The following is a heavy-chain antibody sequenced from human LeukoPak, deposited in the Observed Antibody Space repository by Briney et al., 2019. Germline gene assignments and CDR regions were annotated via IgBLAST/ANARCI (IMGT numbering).Heavy chain of an antibody. D-gene: IGHD2-8*02. Sequence: GGSLRLSCAASGFNLNSYMLNWVRQAPGKGLEWVSSISSTSAYIYYADSVKGRFTISRDNVDDVVYLQMNSLGAEDTAVYYCARVAVSGPTGWFDSWGQGTLVIVSS. J-gene: IGHJ5*01. CDR2: ISSTSAYI. CDR3: ARVAVSGPTGWFDS. V-gene: IGHV3-21*01. CDR1: GFNLNSYM.